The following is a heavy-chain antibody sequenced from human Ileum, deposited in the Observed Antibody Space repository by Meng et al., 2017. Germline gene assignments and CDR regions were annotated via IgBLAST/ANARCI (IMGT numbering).Heavy chain of an antibody. V-gene: IGHV1-18*01. CDR2: VSGYSGQS. CDR3: AKDSVATATQFDS. D-gene: IGHD5-12*01. CDR1: GYTFTDYG. J-gene: IGHJ4*02. Sequence: QVQLVQSGAEVKKPGASVTVSCKASGYTFTDYGLSWVRQAPGQRLQWLGWVSGYSGQSHYAQRVQDRVAMTTDTSTNTAYMELRSLRSDDTAVYYCAKDSVATATQFDSWGQGTLVTVSS.